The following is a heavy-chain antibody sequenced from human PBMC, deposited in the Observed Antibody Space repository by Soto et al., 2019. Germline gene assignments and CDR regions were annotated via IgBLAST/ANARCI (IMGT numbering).Heavy chain of an antibody. CDR2: ISGSGGST. CDR3: AREVDYHDSSEHFDY. D-gene: IGHD3-22*01. V-gene: IGHV3-23*01. Sequence: GGSMRLSWAPSGFTFSSYAMSWVRQAPGKGLEWVAAISGSGGSTYYADSVKGRFTISRDNSKNTLYLQMNSLRAEDTAVYYCAREVDYHDSSEHFDYWVQGTLVTGCS. J-gene: IGHJ4*02. CDR1: GFTFSSYA.